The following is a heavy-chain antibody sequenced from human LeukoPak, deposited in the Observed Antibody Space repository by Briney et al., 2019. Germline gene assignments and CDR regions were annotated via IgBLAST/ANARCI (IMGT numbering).Heavy chain of an antibody. D-gene: IGHD2-15*01. CDR1: GITFRSYG. CDR3: ATDRATQYFDY. V-gene: IGHV3-33*01. J-gene: IGHJ4*02. Sequence: PGRSLRLSCAASGITFRSYGMHWVRQAPGKGLEWAAFIWYDGSNKYYADSVKGRFTISRDNSRNTLFLQMNSLRAEDTAVYYCATDRATQYFDYWGQGTLVTVSS. CDR2: IWYDGSNK.